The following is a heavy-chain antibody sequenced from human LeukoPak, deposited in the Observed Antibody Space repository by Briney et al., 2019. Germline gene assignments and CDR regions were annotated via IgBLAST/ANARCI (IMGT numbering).Heavy chain of an antibody. CDR2: IIPIFGTA. Sequence: ASVKVSCKASGGTFSSYAISWVRQAPGHGLEWMGRIIPIFGTANYAQKFQGRVTITTDESTSTAYMELSSLRSEDTAVYYCARESGSLMVVTPQYYYYMDVWGKGTTVTVSS. V-gene: IGHV1-69*05. CDR3: ARESGSLMVVTPQYYYYMDV. J-gene: IGHJ6*03. D-gene: IGHD2-8*01. CDR1: GGTFSSYA.